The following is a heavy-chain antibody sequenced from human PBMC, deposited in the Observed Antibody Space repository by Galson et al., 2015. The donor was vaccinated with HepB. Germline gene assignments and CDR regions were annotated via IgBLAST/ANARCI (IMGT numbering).Heavy chain of an antibody. J-gene: IGHJ4*02. V-gene: IGHV3-66*01. CDR2: IYRSGGT. Sequence: SLRLSCAASGFTASSNYMNWVRQAPGKGLEWVSLIYRSGGTLYADSVKGRFTISRENSKNTVYLQMNSLRAEDTAVYYCAKSPPRGLVSSPGDDYWGQGTLVTVSS. CDR1: GFTASSNY. D-gene: IGHD3-10*01. CDR3: AKSPPRGLVSSPGDDY.